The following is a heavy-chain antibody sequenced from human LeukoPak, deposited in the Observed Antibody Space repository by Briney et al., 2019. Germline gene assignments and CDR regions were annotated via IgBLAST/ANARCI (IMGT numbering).Heavy chain of an antibody. V-gene: IGHV3-30*04. CDR3: AKESPDYDILTGYYRE. D-gene: IGHD3-9*01. CDR1: GFTFSSYA. CDR2: ISYDGSNK. J-gene: IGHJ4*02. Sequence: GGSLRLSCAASGFTFSSYAMHWVRQAPGKGLEWVAVISYDGSNKYYADSVKGRFTISRDNSKNTLYLQMNSLRAEDTAVYYCAKESPDYDILTGYYREWGQGTLVTVSS.